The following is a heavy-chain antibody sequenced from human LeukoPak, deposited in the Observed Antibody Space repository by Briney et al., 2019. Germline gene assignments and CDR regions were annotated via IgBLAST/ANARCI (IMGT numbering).Heavy chain of an antibody. Sequence: PSETLSLTCAVSGGSISSGNWWSWVRQPPGKGPEWIGEIHHSGSTNYNPSLKSRVTISVDNSKNQFSLKVRSVTAADTAVYYCWHSGYESGFDYWGQGTLVTVSS. V-gene: IGHV4-4*02. CDR3: WHSGYESGFDY. CDR1: GGSISSGNW. D-gene: IGHD5-12*01. CDR2: IHHSGST. J-gene: IGHJ4*02.